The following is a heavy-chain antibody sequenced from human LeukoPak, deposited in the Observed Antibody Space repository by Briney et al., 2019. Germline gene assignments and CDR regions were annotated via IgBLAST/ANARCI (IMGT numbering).Heavy chain of an antibody. J-gene: IGHJ6*02. V-gene: IGHV4-39*01. D-gene: IGHD2-2*01. CDR2: IYDSGST. CDR3: ASVVPAAMDYYYGMDV. CDR1: GGSIRSSYYY. Sequence: SETLSLTCTVSGGSIRSSYYYWGWIRQPPGKGLEWIGSIYDSGSTYYNPSLKSRVTISVDTSKNQFSLKLSSVTAADTAVYYCASVVPAAMDYYYGMDVWGQGTTVTVSS.